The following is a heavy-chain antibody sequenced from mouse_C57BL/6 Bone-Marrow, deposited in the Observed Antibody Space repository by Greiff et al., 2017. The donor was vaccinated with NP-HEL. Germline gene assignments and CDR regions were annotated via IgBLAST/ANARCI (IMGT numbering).Heavy chain of an antibody. CDR1: GYTFTDYY. V-gene: IGHV1-26*01. CDR2: INPNNGGT. D-gene: IGHD1-1*01. Sequence: EVQLQQSGPELVKPGASVKISCKASGYTFTDYYMNWVKQSHGKSLEWIGDINPNNGGTSYNQKFKGKATLTVDKSSSTAYMELRSLTSEDSAVYYCARIPYYDGSSYSYWYFDVWGTGTTVTVSS. CDR3: ARIPYYDGSSYSYWYFDV. J-gene: IGHJ1*03.